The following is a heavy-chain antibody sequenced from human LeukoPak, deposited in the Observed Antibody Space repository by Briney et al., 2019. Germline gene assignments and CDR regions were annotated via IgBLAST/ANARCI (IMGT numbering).Heavy chain of an antibody. CDR1: GFTVSSVY. J-gene: IGHJ4*02. Sequence: PGGSLRLSWAAAGFTVSSVYMSWVRQAPGNGLGWVAAIYSGGSGSTYYADSVKGRFTITRDNSKNTLNLQMNSLRAEDTAVYYCAHRKATSWAHDYWGQGTLVTVSS. CDR2: IYSGGSGST. D-gene: IGHD2-2*01. CDR3: AHRKATSWAHDY. V-gene: IGHV3-53*01.